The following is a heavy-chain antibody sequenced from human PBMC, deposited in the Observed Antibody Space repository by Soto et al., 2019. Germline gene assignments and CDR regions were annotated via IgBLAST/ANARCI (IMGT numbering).Heavy chain of an antibody. CDR2: MNPNSGNT. J-gene: IGHJ6*02. Sequence: ASVKVSCKASGYTFTSYDINWVRQATGQGLEWMGWMNPNSGNTGYAQKFQGRVTMARNTSISTAYMELSSLRSEDTAVYYCARAITIFGVVRPDYYYGMDVWGQGTTVTVSS. V-gene: IGHV1-8*01. CDR3: ARAITIFGVVRPDYYYGMDV. CDR1: GYTFTSYD. D-gene: IGHD3-3*01.